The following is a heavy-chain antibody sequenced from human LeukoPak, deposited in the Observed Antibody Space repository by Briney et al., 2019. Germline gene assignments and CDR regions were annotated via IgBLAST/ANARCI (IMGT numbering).Heavy chain of an antibody. V-gene: IGHV4-39*01. D-gene: IGHD4-17*01. CDR3: ARSLWRTTGGDYFDY. CDR2: IYYSGST. J-gene: IGHJ4*02. CDR1: GGSISSSSYY. Sequence: PSETLSLTCTVSGGSISSSSYYWGWIRQPPGKGLEWIGSIYYSGSTYYNPSLKSRVTISVDTSNNQFSLKLSSVTAADTAVYYCARSLWRTTGGDYFDYWGQGTLVTVSS.